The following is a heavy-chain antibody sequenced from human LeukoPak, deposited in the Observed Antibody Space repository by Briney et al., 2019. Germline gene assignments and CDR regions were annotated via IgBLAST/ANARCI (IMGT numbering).Heavy chain of an antibody. CDR2: IYYSGTT. D-gene: IGHD6-13*01. CDR1: GGSISSSTYY. J-gene: IGHJ4*02. V-gene: IGHV4-39*01. Sequence: PSETLSLTCTVSGGSISSSTYYWGWIRQPPGKGLEWIGSIYYSGTTYYSPSLKSRVTISADTSQNQFSLKLTSMTAADTAVYYCARGEVIAAAGLDYWGQGTLVTVSS. CDR3: ARGEVIAAAGLDY.